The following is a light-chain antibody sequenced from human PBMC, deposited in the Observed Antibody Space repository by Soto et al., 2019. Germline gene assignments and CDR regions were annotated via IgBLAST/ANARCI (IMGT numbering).Light chain of an antibody. J-gene: IGKJ2*01. CDR2: DAS. V-gene: IGKV3-11*01. CDR3: QQYYYWPPYT. Sequence: EIVLTQSPATLSLSPGERATLSCRASQSVSSYLAWYQQKPGQAPRLLIYDASNRATGIPARFSGSGSGTDFTLTISSLQSEDSAVYFCQQYYYWPPYTFGQGTKVDIK. CDR1: QSVSSY.